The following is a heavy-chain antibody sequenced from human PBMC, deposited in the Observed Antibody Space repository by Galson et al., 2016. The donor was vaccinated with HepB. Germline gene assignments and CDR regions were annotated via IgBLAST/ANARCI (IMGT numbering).Heavy chain of an antibody. CDR1: GFTFRTCG. Sequence: SLRLSCAASGFTFRTCGMHWVRQAPGKGLEWLSYISSSGSTIFYSDSVKGRFTISRDNGKNSLYLHMNSLRDEDTAVYYCAAGIAAATAAYWGQGTLLTVSS. V-gene: IGHV3-48*02. CDR2: ISSSGSTI. J-gene: IGHJ4*02. CDR3: AAGIAAATAAY. D-gene: IGHD6-13*01.